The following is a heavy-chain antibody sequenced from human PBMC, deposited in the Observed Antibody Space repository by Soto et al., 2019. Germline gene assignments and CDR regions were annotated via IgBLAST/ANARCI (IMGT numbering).Heavy chain of an antibody. CDR1: RSFA. J-gene: IGHJ1*01. Sequence: RSFAMSWVRQAPGKRPEWVATISGSGVNKDTADLEDDRVVISRDRSATTLFLDLNNVRVEDTAMYFGVTHNSPDYFFSSFQQWGQGTLVTVSS. V-gene: IGHV3-23*01. CDR3: VTHNSPDYFFSSFQQ. CDR2: ISGSGVNK. D-gene: IGHD3-22*01.